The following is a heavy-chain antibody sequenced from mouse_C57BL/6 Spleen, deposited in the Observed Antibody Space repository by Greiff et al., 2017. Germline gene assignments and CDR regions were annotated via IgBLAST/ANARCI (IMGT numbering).Heavy chain of an antibody. CDR1: GFSLTSYG. D-gene: IGHD2-1*01. J-gene: IGHJ2*01. CDR3: DRNEGGNSFLLDY. V-gene: IGHV2-2*02. Sequence: QVQLQESGPGLVQPSQSLSITCTASGFSLTSYGVHWVRQSPGKGLEWLGVIWRGGSTDDNAAFISRLSISKDDSKSQVFFKMNSLQANDTAIYYCDRNEGGNSFLLDYWGQGTTLTVSS. CDR2: IWRGGST.